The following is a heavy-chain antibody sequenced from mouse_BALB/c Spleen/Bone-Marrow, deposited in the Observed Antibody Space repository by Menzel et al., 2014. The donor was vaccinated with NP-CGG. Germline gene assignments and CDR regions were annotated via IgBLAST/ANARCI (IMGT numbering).Heavy chain of an antibody. CDR2: FYPGSGSI. CDR1: GYTFTDYI. Sequence: QVQLKQSGAELVKPGTSVNLSCKASGYTFTDYIIHWVKQRSGQGLEWIWWFYPGSGSIKYNEKFKDKATLTADKSSNTVYMELSRLTSEDSAVYFCARHEDLDIRRRLSAMDYWGQGTSVTVSS. D-gene: IGHD2-12*01. V-gene: IGHV1-62-2*01. CDR3: ARHEDLDIRRRLSAMDY. J-gene: IGHJ4*01.